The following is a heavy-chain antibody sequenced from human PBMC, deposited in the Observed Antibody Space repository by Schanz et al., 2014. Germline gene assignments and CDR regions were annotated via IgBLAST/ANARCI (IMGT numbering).Heavy chain of an antibody. CDR2: NNHSGST. V-gene: IGHV4-34*10. J-gene: IGHJ4*02. Sequence: QVQLQESGPGLVKPSETLSLTCAVYGGSFTGYYWSWIRQPPGKGLEWIGENNHSGSTKYSPSLKSRVTISGDTSKTQFSLRLSSVTAADTAVYFCARNKYTSGWYYFDYWGQGVLVTVSS. CDR3: ARNKYTSGWYYFDY. CDR1: GGSFTGYY. D-gene: IGHD6-19*01.